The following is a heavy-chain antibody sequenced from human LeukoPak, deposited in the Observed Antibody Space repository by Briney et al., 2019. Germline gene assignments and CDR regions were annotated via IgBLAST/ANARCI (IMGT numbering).Heavy chain of an antibody. CDR3: ARKRVATISSFDY. Sequence: SQTLSLTCTVSGGSISSGGYYWSWIRQHPGKGLEWIGYIYYSGSTYYNPSLKSRVTISVDTSKNQFSLKLSSVTAADTAVYYCARKRVATISSFDYWGQGTLVTVSS. CDR1: GGSISSGGYY. V-gene: IGHV4-31*03. J-gene: IGHJ4*02. CDR2: IYYSGST. D-gene: IGHD5-12*01.